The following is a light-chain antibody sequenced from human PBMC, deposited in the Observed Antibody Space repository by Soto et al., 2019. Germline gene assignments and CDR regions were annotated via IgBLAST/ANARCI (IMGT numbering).Light chain of an antibody. Sequence: EIVMPQSPATLSVSPGERATLPCRASQSVSSNLAWYQQKPGQAPRLLIYGASTRATGIPARFSGSESGTEFTLTISSLESEDFAVYYCHQYNNWPPWRFGQGTKVEI. CDR1: QSVSSN. CDR3: HQYNNWPPWR. CDR2: GAS. J-gene: IGKJ1*01. V-gene: IGKV3-15*01.